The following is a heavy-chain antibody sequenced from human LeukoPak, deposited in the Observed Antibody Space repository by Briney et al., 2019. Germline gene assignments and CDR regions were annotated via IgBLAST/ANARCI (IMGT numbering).Heavy chain of an antibody. CDR1: GYTFTSYA. Sequence: SVKVSCKASGYTFTSYAISWVRQAPGQGLEWMGGIIPIFGTANYAQKFQGRVTITADESTSTAYMELSSLRSEDTAVYYCARDRVGGLELLYWGQGTLVTVSS. V-gene: IGHV1-69*13. CDR3: ARDRVGGLELLY. J-gene: IGHJ4*02. CDR2: IIPIFGTA. D-gene: IGHD1-7*01.